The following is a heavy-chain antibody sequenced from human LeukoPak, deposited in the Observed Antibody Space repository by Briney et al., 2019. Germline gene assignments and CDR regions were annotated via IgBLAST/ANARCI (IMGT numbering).Heavy chain of an antibody. CDR2: TYTSGST. V-gene: IGHV4-4*09. D-gene: IGHD5-18*01. CDR1: GASISNYY. CDR3: ARHGGPHSYGDF. Sequence: SETLSLTCTVSGASISNYYWTWIRQPPGKGLEWIGNTYTSGSTIHNPSLKSRVTISVDTSKNQFSLKVNSVTAADTAVYYCARHGGPHSYGDFWGQGTLVTVSS. J-gene: IGHJ4*02.